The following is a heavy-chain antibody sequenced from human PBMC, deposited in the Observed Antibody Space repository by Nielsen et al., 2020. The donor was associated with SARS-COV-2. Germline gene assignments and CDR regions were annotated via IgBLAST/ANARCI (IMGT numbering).Heavy chain of an antibody. CDR1: GFTFSSYG. CDR3: TTDPTWNYGAVYYYYYYMDV. D-gene: IGHD1-7*01. CDR2: IWYDGSNK. V-gene: IGHV3-33*08. J-gene: IGHJ6*03. Sequence: GESLKISCAASGFTFSSYGMHWVRQAPGKGLEWVAVIWYDGSNKYYADSVKGRFTISRDNSKNTLYLQMNSLKTEDTAVYYCTTDPTWNYGAVYYYYYYMDVWGKGTTVTVSS.